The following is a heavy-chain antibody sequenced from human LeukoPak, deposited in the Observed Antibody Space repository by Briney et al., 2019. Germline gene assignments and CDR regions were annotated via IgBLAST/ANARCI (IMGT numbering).Heavy chain of an antibody. CDR1: GFTFSDYY. CDR2: ISSSGSTI. D-gene: IGHD5-18*01. Sequence: GGSLRLSCAASGFTFSDYYMSWIPQAPGKGLEWVSYISSSGSTIYYADSVKGRFTISRDNAKNSLYLQMNSLRAEDTAVYYCARDEVDTAMVTTEYYYGMDVWGQGTTVTVSS. V-gene: IGHV3-11*01. CDR3: ARDEVDTAMVTTEYYYGMDV. J-gene: IGHJ6*02.